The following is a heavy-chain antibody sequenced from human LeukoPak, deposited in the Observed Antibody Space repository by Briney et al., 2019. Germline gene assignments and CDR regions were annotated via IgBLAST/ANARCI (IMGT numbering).Heavy chain of an antibody. CDR1: GYSISSGYY. D-gene: IGHD3-10*01. CDR2: MYYSGST. Sequence: PSETLSLTCAVSGYSISSGYYWSWIRQPPGKGLEWIGYMYYSGSTNYNPSLKSRVTIVVDTSKNQFSLKLSSVTAADTAVYYCARHLGGSSGFRYFDYWGQGTLVTVSS. J-gene: IGHJ4*02. CDR3: ARHLGGSSGFRYFDY. V-gene: IGHV4-59*08.